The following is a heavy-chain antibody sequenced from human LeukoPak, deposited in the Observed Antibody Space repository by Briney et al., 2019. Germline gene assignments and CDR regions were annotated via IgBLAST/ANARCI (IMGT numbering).Heavy chain of an antibody. CDR2: IWYDGSNK. CDR3: AKELAIWFGEFFDY. D-gene: IGHD3-10*01. CDR1: GFTFSSYG. Sequence: GGSLRLSCAASGFTFSSYGMHWVRQAPGKGLEWVAVIWYDGSNKYYADSVKGRFTISRDNSKNTLYLQMNSLRAEDTAVYYCAKELAIWFGEFFDYWGQGTLVTVSS. V-gene: IGHV3-33*06. J-gene: IGHJ4*02.